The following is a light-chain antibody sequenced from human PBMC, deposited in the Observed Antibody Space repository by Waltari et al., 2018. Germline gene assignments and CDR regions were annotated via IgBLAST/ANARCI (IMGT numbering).Light chain of an antibody. CDR2: HAS. CDR1: LSIGTS. Sequence: EIVMTQSPATLSVSPGERATLSCRASLSIGTSLAWFQQKPGQAPRLLLYHASTRATGIPARLSGSGSGTEFTLTIGSLQSEDFAVYYCQQYYDWRSFGQGTKLEIK. V-gene: IGKV3-15*01. J-gene: IGKJ2*01. CDR3: QQYYDWRS.